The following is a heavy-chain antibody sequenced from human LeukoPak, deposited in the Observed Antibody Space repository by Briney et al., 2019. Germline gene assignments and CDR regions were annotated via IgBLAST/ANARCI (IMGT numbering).Heavy chain of an antibody. D-gene: IGHD6-13*01. CDR3: ARVTAAGHLLDY. CDR1: GYTFTGYY. CDR2: INPNSGGT. V-gene: IGHV1-2*02. Sequence: ASVKVSCKASGYTFTGYYMHWVRQAPGQGLEWMGWINPNSGGTNYAQKFQGRVTMTRDTSISTAYMELSRLRSDDTAVYYCARVTAAGHLLDYWGQGTLVTVSS. J-gene: IGHJ4*02.